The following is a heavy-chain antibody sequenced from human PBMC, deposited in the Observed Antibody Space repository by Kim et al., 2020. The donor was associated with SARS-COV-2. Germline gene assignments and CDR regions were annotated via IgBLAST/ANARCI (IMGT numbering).Heavy chain of an antibody. CDR2: ISYDGSNK. Sequence: GGSLRLSCAASGFTFSNYGMHWVRQAPGKGLEWVAVISYDGSNKYYADSVKGRFTISRDNSKNTLYLQMNSLRAEDTAVYYCARDYDSSGSPQLLLDYWGQGTLVTVSS. J-gene: IGHJ4*02. CDR3: ARDYDSSGSPQLLLDY. V-gene: IGHV3-33*05. D-gene: IGHD3-22*01. CDR1: GFTFSNYG.